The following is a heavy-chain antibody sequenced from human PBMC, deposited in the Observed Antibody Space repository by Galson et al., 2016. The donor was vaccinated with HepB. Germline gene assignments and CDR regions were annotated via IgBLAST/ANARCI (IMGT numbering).Heavy chain of an antibody. CDR1: GFTFNNYA. J-gene: IGHJ4*02. CDR2: ISFDGNSK. D-gene: IGHD3-10*01. Sequence: SLRLSCAASGFTFNNYAMHWVRQAPGKGLEWVAVISFDGNSKYYAYSVKGRFTISRASSKSTLYLQMNSLRIEDTAIYYCSRGAFPPSCFDYWGRGSLVTVSS. V-gene: IGHV3-30-3*01. CDR3: SRGAFPPSCFDY.